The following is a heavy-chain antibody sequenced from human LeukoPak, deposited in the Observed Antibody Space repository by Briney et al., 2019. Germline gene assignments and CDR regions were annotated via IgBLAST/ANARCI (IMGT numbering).Heavy chain of an antibody. D-gene: IGHD3-10*01. Sequence: SETLSLTCTVSGGSISSYYWSWIRQPPGKGLEWIGYIYYSGSTNYNPSLKSRVTISVDTSKNQFSLKLSSVTAADAAVYYCARDGAYYYYGMDVWGQGTTVTVSS. CDR1: GGSISSYY. CDR2: IYYSGST. J-gene: IGHJ6*02. V-gene: IGHV4-59*01. CDR3: ARDGAYYYYGMDV.